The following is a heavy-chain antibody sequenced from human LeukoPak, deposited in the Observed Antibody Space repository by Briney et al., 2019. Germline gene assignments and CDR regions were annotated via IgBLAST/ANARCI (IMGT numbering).Heavy chain of an antibody. CDR3: ASHYFDDAFDV. CDR2: IYYSGST. D-gene: IGHD3-10*01. J-gene: IGHJ3*01. CDR1: GGSISSSSYY. V-gene: IGHV4-61*05. Sequence: PSETLSLTCTVSGGSISSSSYYWSWIRQPPGKGLEWIGYIYYSGSTNYNASLKSRVTISVDTSKNQFSLKLSSVTAADTAVYYCASHYFDDAFDVWGRGTMVTVSS.